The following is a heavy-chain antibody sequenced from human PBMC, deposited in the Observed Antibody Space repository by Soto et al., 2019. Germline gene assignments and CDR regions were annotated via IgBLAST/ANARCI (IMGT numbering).Heavy chain of an antibody. Sequence: PGGSLRLSCAASGFTFSNAWMSWVRQAPGKGLEWVGRIKSKTDGGTTDYAAPVKGRFTISRDDSKNTLYLQMNSLKTEDTAVYYCTPHTIERSHRRGPGSRTEKFYYFNGMDVWGQGTTVTVSS. J-gene: IGHJ6*02. CDR1: GFTFSNAW. D-gene: IGHD1-1*01. CDR2: IKSKTDGGTT. V-gene: IGHV3-15*01. CDR3: TPHTIERSHRRGPGSRTEKFYYFNGMDV.